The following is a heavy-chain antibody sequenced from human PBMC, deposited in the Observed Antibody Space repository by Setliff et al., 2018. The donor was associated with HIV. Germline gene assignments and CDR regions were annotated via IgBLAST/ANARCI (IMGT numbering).Heavy chain of an antibody. V-gene: IGHV1-69*13. CDR3: ARAPVVTAPSYYYMDV. J-gene: IGHJ6*03. Sequence: SVKVSCKASGGTFSSYIITWVRQAPGQGLEWMGGVIPIFGTANYAQKFQGRVTMTADESTNTAYMELSSLISEDTAVYYCARAPVVTAPSYYYMDVWGKGTTVTVSS. CDR2: VIPIFGTA. CDR1: GGTFSSYI. D-gene: IGHD2-21*02.